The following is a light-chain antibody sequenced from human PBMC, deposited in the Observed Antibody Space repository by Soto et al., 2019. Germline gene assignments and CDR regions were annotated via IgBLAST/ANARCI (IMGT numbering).Light chain of an antibody. CDR1: QSVSNNY. V-gene: IGKV3-20*01. CDR2: GAS. CDR3: QQYGSSPWT. Sequence: EIVLTQSPGTLSLSPVERATLSCMASQSVSNNYLAWYQQKPGQAPRLLIYGASTRATGIPARFSGSGSGTEFTLTISSLQSEDFAVYYCQQYGSSPWTFGQGTKVDIK. J-gene: IGKJ1*01.